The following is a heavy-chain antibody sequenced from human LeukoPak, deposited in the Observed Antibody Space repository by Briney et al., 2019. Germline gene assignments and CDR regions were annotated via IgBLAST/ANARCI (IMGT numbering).Heavy chain of an antibody. D-gene: IGHD3-10*01. J-gene: IGHJ4*02. V-gene: IGHV3-53*04. Sequence: GGSLRLSCTASGFTFSSYWMSWVRQAPGKGLEWVSVIYSGGGTYYADSVKGRFTISRHNTLNTLYLQMNSLRAEDTAVYYCARGPSYYGSGTNYFDYWGQGTLVTVSS. CDR1: GFTFSSYW. CDR3: ARGPSYYGSGTNYFDY. CDR2: IYSGGGT.